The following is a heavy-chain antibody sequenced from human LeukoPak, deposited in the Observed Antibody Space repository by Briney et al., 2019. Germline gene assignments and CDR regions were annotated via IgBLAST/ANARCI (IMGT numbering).Heavy chain of an antibody. CDR2: ISGGGGPT. CDR1: GFTFSNYA. Sequence: GGSLRLSCAASGFTFSNYAMSWVRQAPGKGLEWVSAISGGGGPTYYADSVKGRFTIPRDNSKHTLYLQMNSLRAEDAAVYFCAKNSGYSWQYFFDYWGQGTLVTVSS. D-gene: IGHD6-25*01. J-gene: IGHJ4*02. CDR3: AKNSGYSWQYFFDY. V-gene: IGHV3-23*01.